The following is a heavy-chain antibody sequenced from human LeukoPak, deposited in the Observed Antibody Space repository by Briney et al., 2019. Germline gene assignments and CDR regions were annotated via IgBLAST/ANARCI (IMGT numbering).Heavy chain of an antibody. V-gene: IGHV3-23*01. CDR2: ISGSGVST. CDR3: ARDTTTVTYDAFDI. Sequence: GGSLRLSCAASGFRFSSYAMSWVRQAPGRGLEWVSAISGSGVSTYYADSVKGRFTVSRDNSKNTLYLQMSSLRAEDTAVYYCARDTTTVTYDAFDIWGQGTMVTVSS. CDR1: GFRFSSYA. D-gene: IGHD4-17*01. J-gene: IGHJ3*02.